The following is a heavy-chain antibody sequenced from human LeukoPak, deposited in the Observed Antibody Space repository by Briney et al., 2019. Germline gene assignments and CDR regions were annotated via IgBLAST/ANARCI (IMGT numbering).Heavy chain of an antibody. CDR3: AKEWGVDYGLRY. J-gene: IGHJ4*02. V-gene: IGHV3-23*01. Sequence: GGSLRLSCAASGFTFRNYAMNWVRQAPGKSLEWVSLISTSATSTHYADSVRGRFTISRDNSKNTLYLQMNSLRADDTAVYYCAKEWGVDYGLRYWGQGTLVTVSS. CDR2: ISTSATST. D-gene: IGHD4-17*01. CDR1: GFTFRNYA.